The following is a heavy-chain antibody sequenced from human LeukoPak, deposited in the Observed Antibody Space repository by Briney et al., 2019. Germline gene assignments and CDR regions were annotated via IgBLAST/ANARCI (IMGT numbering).Heavy chain of an antibody. D-gene: IGHD4-23*01. J-gene: IGHJ4*02. CDR3: ARDAVGRWRPIYYFDY. CDR1: GYTFTSYA. Sequence: SVKVSCKASGYTFTSYAMNWVRQAPGQGLEWMGGIIPIFGTANYAQKFQGRVTITADESTSTAYMELSSLRSEDTAVYYCARDAVGRWRPIYYFDYWGRGTLVTVSS. V-gene: IGHV1-69*13. CDR2: IIPIFGTA.